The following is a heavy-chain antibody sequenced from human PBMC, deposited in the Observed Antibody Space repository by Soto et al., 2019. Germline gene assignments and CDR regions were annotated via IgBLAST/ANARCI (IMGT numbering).Heavy chain of an antibody. J-gene: IGHJ4*02. CDR2: ISGSGGST. CDR1: GFTFSSYA. CDR3: AGDVVWWTGASWGYLTY. Sequence: GGSLRLSCAASGFTFSSYAMSWVRQAPGKGLEWVSAISGSGGSTYYADSVKGRFTISRDNSKNTLYLQMTSLRAEDTAVYYCAGDVVWWTGASWGYLTYWAQGPL. D-gene: IGHD2-21*01. V-gene: IGHV3-23*01.